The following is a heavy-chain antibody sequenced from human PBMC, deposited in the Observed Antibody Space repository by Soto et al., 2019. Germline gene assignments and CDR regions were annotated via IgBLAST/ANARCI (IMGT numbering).Heavy chain of an antibody. CDR1: GGSMSRYY. J-gene: IGHJ3*02. D-gene: IGHD6-19*01. CDR3: ARDRGQWLVHGGFDI. V-gene: IGHV4-59*01. CDR2: IYYSGST. Sequence: PSETLSLTCTVSGGSMSRYYWSWIRQPPGKGLEWIGYIYYSGSTDYNPSLKSRVTTSVDTSKNQFSLKLSSVTAADTALYYCARDRGQWLVHGGFDIWGQGTMVTVSS.